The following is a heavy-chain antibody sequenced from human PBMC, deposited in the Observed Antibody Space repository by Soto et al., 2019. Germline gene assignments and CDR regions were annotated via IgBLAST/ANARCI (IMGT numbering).Heavy chain of an antibody. CDR2: IHDSGST. CDR1: GASIATSNW. CDR3: ARHNYDSSGYSHYYYGMDV. D-gene: IGHD3-22*01. J-gene: IGHJ6*04. V-gene: IGHV4-4*02. Sequence: SETLSLTCAVSGASIATSNWWSWVRQSPGKGLEWIGEIHDSGSTNYHPSLKSRVTISVDTPKNQFPLKLSSVTAADTAVHYCARHNYDSSGYSHYYYGMDVGGKGTTVTVSS.